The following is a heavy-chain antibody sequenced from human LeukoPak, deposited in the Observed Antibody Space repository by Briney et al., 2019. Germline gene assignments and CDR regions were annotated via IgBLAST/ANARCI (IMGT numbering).Heavy chain of an antibody. CDR3: ARDYSGSYFEMGFDI. CDR1: GGSFSGYY. Sequence: SETLSLTCAVYGGSFSGYYWSWIRQPPGKGLEWIGEINHSGSTNYNPSLKSRVTISVDTSKNQFSLKLSSVTAADTAVYFCARDYSGSYFEMGFDIWGQGTMVTVSS. CDR2: INHSGST. V-gene: IGHV4-34*01. J-gene: IGHJ3*02. D-gene: IGHD1-26*01.